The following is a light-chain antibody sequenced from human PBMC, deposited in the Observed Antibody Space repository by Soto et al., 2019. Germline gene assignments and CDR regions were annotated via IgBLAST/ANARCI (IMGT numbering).Light chain of an antibody. Sequence: EIGLTQSPDTLSLAPGGRATLSCRTSQSVSSNLAWYQQKPGQAPRLLIYGASTRATGIPARFSGSGSGTEFTLTISSLQSEDFAVYYCQQYNNWLWTFGQGTKVDIK. CDR2: GAS. CDR3: QQYNNWLWT. V-gene: IGKV3-15*01. J-gene: IGKJ1*01. CDR1: QSVSSN.